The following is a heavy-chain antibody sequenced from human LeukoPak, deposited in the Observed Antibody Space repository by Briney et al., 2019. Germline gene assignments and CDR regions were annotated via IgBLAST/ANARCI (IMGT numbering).Heavy chain of an antibody. CDR2: IYYSGST. Sequence: PSETLSPTCTVSGGSISSYYWSWIRQPPGKGLEWIGYIYYSGSTNYNPSLKSRVTISVDTSKNQFSLKLSSVTAADTAVYYCAGTTGSYLDYWGQGTLVTVSS. J-gene: IGHJ4*02. V-gene: IGHV4-59*01. D-gene: IGHD3-10*01. CDR1: GGSISSYY. CDR3: AGTTGSYLDY.